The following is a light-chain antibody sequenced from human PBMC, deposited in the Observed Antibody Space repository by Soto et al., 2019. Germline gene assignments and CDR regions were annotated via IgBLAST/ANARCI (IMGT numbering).Light chain of an antibody. J-gene: IGKJ5*01. CDR3: QQRSNWSPSIT. V-gene: IGKV3-11*01. Sequence: EIVLTQSPATLSLSPGERATLSCRASQSVSSYLAWYQQKPGQAPRLLIYDASNRATGIPARFSGSGSGTDFTLTIISLESEVSAVYYCQQRSNWSPSITFGQGTRLEIK. CDR1: QSVSSY. CDR2: DAS.